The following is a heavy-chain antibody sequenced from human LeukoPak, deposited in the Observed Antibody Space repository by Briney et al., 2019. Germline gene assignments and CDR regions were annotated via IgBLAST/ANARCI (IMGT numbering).Heavy chain of an antibody. CDR1: GFTFSNAW. CDR2: IKSKTDGGTP. CDR3: TTGAYDILTGYYHWYFDL. Sequence: PGGSLRLSCAATGFTFSNAWMNWVRQAPGRGLEWVGRIKSKTDGGTPDYAAPVKGRFTISRDDSKNMLYLQMNSLKTEDTAVYYCTTGAYDILTGYYHWYFDLWGRGTLVTVSS. D-gene: IGHD3-9*01. V-gene: IGHV3-15*05. J-gene: IGHJ2*01.